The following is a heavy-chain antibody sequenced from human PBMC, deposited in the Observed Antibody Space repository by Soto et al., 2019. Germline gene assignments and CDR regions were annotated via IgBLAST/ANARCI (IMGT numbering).Heavy chain of an antibody. CDR1: GGSFSGYY. CDR2: INHSGTT. Sequence: SETLSLTCSVYGGSFSGYYWSWIRQPPGKGLEWIGEINHSGTTNYNASLKSRVTISVDTSKKQFSLKLSSVTAADTAVYYCARGVRIGSGWAYYYYYYGMDVWGQGTTVTVSS. CDR3: ARGVRIGSGWAYYYYYYGMDV. V-gene: IGHV4-34*01. D-gene: IGHD6-19*01. J-gene: IGHJ6*02.